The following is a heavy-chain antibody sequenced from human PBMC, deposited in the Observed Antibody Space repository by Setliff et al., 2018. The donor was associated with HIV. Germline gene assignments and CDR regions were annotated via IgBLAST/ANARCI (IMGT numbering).Heavy chain of an antibody. D-gene: IGHD3-22*01. CDR1: GFTFEKYW. V-gene: IGHV3-74*01. Sequence: PGGSLRLSCAGSGFTFEKYWMHWVRQAPGKGLVWVSRVNRDGSSETYADSVKGRFTISRDNAKNTLYLQMNSLRVEDTALYYCAKGYSGYYSYFDYWGQGTLVTVSS. J-gene: IGHJ4*02. CDR3: AKGYSGYYSYFDY. CDR2: VNRDGSSE.